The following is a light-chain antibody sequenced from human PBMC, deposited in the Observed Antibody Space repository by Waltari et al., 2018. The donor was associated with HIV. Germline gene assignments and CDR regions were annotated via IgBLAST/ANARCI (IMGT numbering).Light chain of an antibody. CDR3: NSRDSSGNHVV. CDR2: GKN. V-gene: IGLV3-19*01. CDR1: SLSSYY. Sequence: SSEVTQAPAGSVALGQTVRITCQGDSLSSYYASWYQQKPGQAPVLVIYGKNNRPSGIPDRFSGSSSGNTASLTITGAQAEDEADYYCNSRDSSGNHVVFGGGTKLTVL. J-gene: IGLJ2*01.